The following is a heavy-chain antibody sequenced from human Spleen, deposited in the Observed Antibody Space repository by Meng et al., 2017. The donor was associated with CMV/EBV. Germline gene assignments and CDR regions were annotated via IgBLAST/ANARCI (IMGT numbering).Heavy chain of an antibody. CDR3: ARRGRYSYGFWFDP. CDR1: DYSISSGYY. D-gene: IGHD5-18*01. CDR2: FYHSGNT. J-gene: IGHJ5*02. V-gene: IGHV4-38-2*02. Sequence: SETLSLTCTVSDYSISSGYYWGWIRQPPGKGLEWIGSFYHSGNTYYNPSLKSRVTISVDTSKNQFSLKLSSVTAADTAVYYCARRGRYSYGFWFDPWGQGTLVTVSS.